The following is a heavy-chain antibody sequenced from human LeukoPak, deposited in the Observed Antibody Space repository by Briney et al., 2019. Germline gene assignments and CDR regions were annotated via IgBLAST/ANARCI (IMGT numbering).Heavy chain of an antibody. J-gene: IGHJ6*03. CDR3: ARETVEMATTSYYYYYMDV. CDR2: ISGSDDFT. V-gene: IGHV3-23*01. CDR1: GFTFSRNT. D-gene: IGHD5-24*01. Sequence: PGGSLRLSCVASGFTFSRNTMTWVRQAPGRGLEWVSSISGSDDFTYHADSVKGRFTISRDNSKNTLYLQMNSLRAEDTAVYYCARETVEMATTSYYYYYMDVWGKGTTVTVSS.